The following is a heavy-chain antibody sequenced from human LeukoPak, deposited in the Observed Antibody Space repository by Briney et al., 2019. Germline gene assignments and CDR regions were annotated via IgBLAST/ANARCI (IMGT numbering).Heavy chain of an antibody. CDR3: GRGYAMDV. V-gene: IGHV1-8*01. Sequence: GASVKGSCQASGCASTNFDIKWGRPATGQGLEWMGWMSLNSGKTGYRQEFQGRVTITTNTSISTAYMELSSLRSEDTAVYYCGRGYAMDVWGQGTTVTVSS. CDR1: GCASTNFD. J-gene: IGHJ6*02. CDR2: MSLNSGKT.